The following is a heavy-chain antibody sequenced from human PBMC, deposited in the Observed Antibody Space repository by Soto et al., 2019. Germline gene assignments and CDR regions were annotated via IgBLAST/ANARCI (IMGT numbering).Heavy chain of an antibody. D-gene: IGHD6-13*01. CDR2: IKQDGSEK. J-gene: IGHJ6*03. CDR3: ARDSAEAAYLPAQYYRDV. CDR1: GFTFSSYW. V-gene: IGHV3-7*03. Sequence: PGGPLRLSCAASGFTFSSYWMSWVRQAPGKGLEWVANIKQDGSEKYYVDSVKGRFTISRDNAKNSLYLQMNSLRAEDTAVYYCARDSAEAAYLPAQYYRDVWGKGTTVTVSS.